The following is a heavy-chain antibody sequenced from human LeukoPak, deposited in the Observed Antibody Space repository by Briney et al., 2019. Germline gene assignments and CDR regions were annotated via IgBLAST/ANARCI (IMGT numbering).Heavy chain of an antibody. CDR2: IYYSGST. D-gene: IGHD3-22*01. CDR3: ARREYDSSGYSAFDI. J-gene: IGHJ3*02. V-gene: IGHV4-39*01. CDR1: GRSISSSSYY. Sequence: EPSETLSLTCTVSGRSISSSSYYWGWLRQPPGKGLEWFGSIYYSGSTYYNPSLKSRVTISVDTSKNQFSLKLSSVTAADTAVYYCARREYDSSGYSAFDIWGQGTMVTVSS.